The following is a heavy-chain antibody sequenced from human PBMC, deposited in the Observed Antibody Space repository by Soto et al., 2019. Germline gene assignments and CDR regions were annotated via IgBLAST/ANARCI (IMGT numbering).Heavy chain of an antibody. CDR1: SGSISSSNW. J-gene: IGHJ5*02. CDR3: ARGYGSGSLDP. D-gene: IGHD3-10*01. Sequence: QVQLQQSGPGLVKPSGTLSLTCSVSSGSISSSNWWSWVRQPPGKGLEWIGEIYHSGSTNYNPSLKRRVTISVDKYKNQCSLKLSSVTAADTAVDYCARGYGSGSLDPWGQGTLVTVSS. CDR2: IYHSGST. V-gene: IGHV4-4*02.